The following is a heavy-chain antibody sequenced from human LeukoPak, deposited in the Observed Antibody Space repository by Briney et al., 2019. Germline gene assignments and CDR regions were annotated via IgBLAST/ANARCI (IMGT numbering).Heavy chain of an antibody. Sequence: GRSLRLSCAASGFTFDDYAMHWVRQAPGEGLEWVSGISGNSGSIGYADSGKGRFTVSRDNAKNSLYLQMNSLRAEDTALYYCAKLGSNWNYSPSAFDIWGQGTMVTVSS. J-gene: IGHJ3*02. CDR2: ISGNSGSI. CDR3: AKLGSNWNYSPSAFDI. CDR1: GFTFDDYA. D-gene: IGHD1-7*01. V-gene: IGHV3-9*01.